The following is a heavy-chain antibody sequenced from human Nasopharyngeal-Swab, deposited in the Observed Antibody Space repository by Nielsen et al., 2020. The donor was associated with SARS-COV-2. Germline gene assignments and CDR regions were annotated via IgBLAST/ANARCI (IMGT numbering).Heavy chain of an antibody. CDR2: IYYSGST. D-gene: IGHD3-10*01. CDR3: ARERGRGGIWNYYYYYMDV. CDR1: GGSISGSSYY. J-gene: IGHJ6*03. Sequence: SETLSLICTVSGGSISGSSYYWGWIRQPPGKGLEWIGSIYYSGSTYYNPSLKSRVTISVDTSKNQFSLKLSSVTAADTAVYYCARERGRGGIWNYYYYYMDVWGKGTTVTVSS. V-gene: IGHV4-39*07.